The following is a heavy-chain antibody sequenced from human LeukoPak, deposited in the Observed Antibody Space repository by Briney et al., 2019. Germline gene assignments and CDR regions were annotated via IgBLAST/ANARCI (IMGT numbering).Heavy chain of an antibody. CDR1: GYTLTELS. Sequence: VASVKVSCKVSGYTLTELSMHWVRQAPGKGLEWMGGFDPEDGETIHAQKFQGRVTMTEDTSTDTAYMELSSLRSEDTAVYYCATFETSGGYCSGGSCYIYWGQGTLVTVSS. D-gene: IGHD2-15*01. CDR3: ATFETSGGYCSGGSCYIY. CDR2: FDPEDGET. V-gene: IGHV1-24*01. J-gene: IGHJ4*02.